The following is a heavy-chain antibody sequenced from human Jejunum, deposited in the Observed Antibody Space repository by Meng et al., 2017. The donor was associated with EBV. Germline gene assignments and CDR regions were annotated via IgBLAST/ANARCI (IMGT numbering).Heavy chain of an antibody. CDR3: ARPGYCGEPSCYHRERPVDY. Sequence: LPLQDSGPRLVRLSQRLSLTCLVSDGALSSSNSYWGWFRQSPGKGLELIGSIFYSGTTHYNPSLESRVTISVDTSKNQLSLKLTYVTAADTGVYYCARPGYCGEPSCYHRERPVDYWGQGTLVTVSS. J-gene: IGHJ4*02. D-gene: IGHD2-2*01. CDR1: DGALSSSNSY. CDR2: IFYSGTT. V-gene: IGHV4-39*01.